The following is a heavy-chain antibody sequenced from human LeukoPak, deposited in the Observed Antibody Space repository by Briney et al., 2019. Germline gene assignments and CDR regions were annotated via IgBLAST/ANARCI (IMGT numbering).Heavy chain of an antibody. CDR3: ARDDCSSISCYHNWFDP. D-gene: IGHD2-2*01. CDR1: GFTFSSYW. Sequence: GRSLRLSCAASGFTFSSYWMSWVRQAPGQGLEWVSNRKQDGSEKYYVDSVKSRFTISRDNAKNSLYLQMNSLRAEDTAVYYCARDDCSSISCYHNWFDPWGQGTLVTVSS. CDR2: RKQDGSEK. V-gene: IGHV3-7*01. J-gene: IGHJ5*02.